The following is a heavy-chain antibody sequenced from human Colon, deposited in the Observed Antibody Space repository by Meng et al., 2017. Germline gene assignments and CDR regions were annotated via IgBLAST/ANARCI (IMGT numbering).Heavy chain of an antibody. D-gene: IGHD3-3*01. CDR3: ARGVTLFGVGITGNWFDS. Sequence: GGFLRLSCAASGFSFSSYEMHWVRQAPGKGPEWVSYISSSGNTIYYADSVKGRFSISRDIAKNTLYLEMNNLRGEDTGVYYCARGVTLFGVGITGNWFDSWGQGNSVTVSS. J-gene: IGHJ5*01. CDR1: GFSFSSYE. CDR2: ISSSGNTI. V-gene: IGHV3-48*03.